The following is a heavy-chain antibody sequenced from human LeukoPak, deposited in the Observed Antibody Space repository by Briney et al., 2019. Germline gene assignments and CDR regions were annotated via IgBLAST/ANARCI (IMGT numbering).Heavy chain of an antibody. Sequence: GGSLRLSCEASGFTFSSYGMSWVRQAPGKGLEWVGRIKTKTDGGTIDYAAPVKGRFTISRDDSRNTLFLQMNSLKSEDTAVYFCSTLLLFGVVTPSWGQGTLVTVSS. J-gene: IGHJ5*02. D-gene: IGHD3-3*01. CDR2: IKTKTDGGTI. CDR3: STLLLFGVVTPS. CDR1: GFTFSSYG. V-gene: IGHV3-15*01.